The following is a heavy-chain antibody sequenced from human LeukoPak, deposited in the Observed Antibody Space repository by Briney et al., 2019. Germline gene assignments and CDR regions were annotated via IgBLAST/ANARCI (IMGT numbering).Heavy chain of an antibody. CDR2: IFYSGST. CDR1: GGSISTANYY. Sequence: SETLSLTCTVSGGSISTANYYWGWIRQPPGKGLEWIGNIFYSGSTYYSPSLKSRVTISLDTSRNQFSLKLNSVTAADTAVYYCANYGVVLATYGSPSPFVYWGQGTLVTVSS. V-gene: IGHV4-39*07. D-gene: IGHD3-16*01. J-gene: IGHJ4*02. CDR3: ANYGVVLATYGSPSPFVY.